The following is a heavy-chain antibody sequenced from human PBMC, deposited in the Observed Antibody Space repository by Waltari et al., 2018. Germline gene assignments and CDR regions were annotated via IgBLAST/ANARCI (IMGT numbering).Heavy chain of an antibody. CDR2: ISDSSSYI. V-gene: IGHV3-21*01. D-gene: IGHD4-17*01. J-gene: IGHJ4*02. CDR1: GFTFSTYS. CDR3: ARVGRDYGHRGDFDY. Sequence: EVQLVESGGGLVKPGGSLTLSCAASGFTFSTYSMNWVRQAPGKWMERVASISDSSSYIYYADSVKGRFTISRDNAKNSLYLQMNSLRAEDTAVYYCARVGRDYGHRGDFDYWGQGTLVTVSS.